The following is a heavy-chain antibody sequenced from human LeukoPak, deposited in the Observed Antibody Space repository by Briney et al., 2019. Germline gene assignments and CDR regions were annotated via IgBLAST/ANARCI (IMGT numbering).Heavy chain of an antibody. CDR1: GGTFSSYA. J-gene: IGHJ4*02. CDR2: INPNSGGT. Sequence: ASVKVSCKASGGTFSSYAISWVRQAPGQGLEWMGWINPNSGGTNYAQKFQGRVTMTRDTSISTAYMELSRLRSDDTAVYYCAVYYDFWSGYLWWGQGTLVTVSS. CDR3: AVYYDFWSGYLW. V-gene: IGHV1-2*02. D-gene: IGHD3-3*01.